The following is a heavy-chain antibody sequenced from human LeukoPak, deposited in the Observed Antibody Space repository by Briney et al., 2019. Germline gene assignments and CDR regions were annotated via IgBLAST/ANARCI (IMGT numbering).Heavy chain of an antibody. CDR3: ARAAGYCSGGSCYYYYYYMDV. D-gene: IGHD2-15*01. CDR2: ISAYNGNT. V-gene: IGHV1-18*01. Sequence: ASVKVSCKASGYTFTSYGISWVRQAPGQGLEWMGWISAYNGNTNYAQKLQGRVTMTTDTSTSTAYMELGSLRSDDTAVYYCARAAGYCSGGSCYYYYYYMDVWGKGTTVTVSS. CDR1: GYTFTSYG. J-gene: IGHJ6*03.